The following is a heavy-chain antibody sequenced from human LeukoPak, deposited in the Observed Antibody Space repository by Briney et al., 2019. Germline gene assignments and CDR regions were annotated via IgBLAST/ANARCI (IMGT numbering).Heavy chain of an antibody. D-gene: IGHD1-26*01. J-gene: IGHJ6*02. CDR2: INHSGST. Sequence: PSETLSLTCAVYGGSFSGYYWSWIRQPPGKGLEWIGEINHSGSTNYNPSLKSRVTISVDTSKNQFSLKLSSVTAADTAVYYCATLSPATGPDGMDVWGQGTTVTVSS. V-gene: IGHV4-34*01. CDR3: ATLSPATGPDGMDV. CDR1: GGSFSGYY.